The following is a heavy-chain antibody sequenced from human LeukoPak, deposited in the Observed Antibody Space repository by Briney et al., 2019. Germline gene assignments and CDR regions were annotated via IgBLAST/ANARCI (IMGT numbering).Heavy chain of an antibody. J-gene: IGHJ5*02. D-gene: IGHD3-16*01. V-gene: IGHV4-4*07. CDR3: ARGGQWFDP. Sequence: SETLSLTCSVSGDSISSFFWTWIRQPAGKGLEWIGRVYTSATTNYNPSLKSRVTMSVDTSKSEVSLSLASVTAAGTAVYYCARGGQWFDPWGPGTLVIVSS. CDR2: VYTSATT. CDR1: GDSISSFF.